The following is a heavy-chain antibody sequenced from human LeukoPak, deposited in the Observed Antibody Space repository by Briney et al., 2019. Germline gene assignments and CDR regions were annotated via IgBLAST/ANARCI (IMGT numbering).Heavy chain of an antibody. CDR2: INPNSGAT. J-gene: IGHJ4*02. D-gene: IGHD1-1*01. CDR1: GYTFTGYY. CDR3: ARSVSIDGYGERFDY. Sequence: GASVKVSCKASGYTFTGYYMHWVRQVPGQGLEWMGWINPNSGATNYAQKFQGRVTMTRDTSISTAYMELNSLRSDGTAVYYCARSVSIDGYGERFDYWGQGTLVTVSS. V-gene: IGHV1-2*02.